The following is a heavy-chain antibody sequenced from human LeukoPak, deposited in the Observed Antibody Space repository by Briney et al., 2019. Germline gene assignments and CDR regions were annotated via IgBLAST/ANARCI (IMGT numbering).Heavy chain of an antibody. CDR1: GYTFTSYG. D-gene: IGHD3-10*01. V-gene: IGHV1-18*01. Sequence: GASGKVSCKASGYTFTSYGISWVRQAPGQGLEWMRWISAYNGNSNYSQKLQGRVTMTTDTSTSTAYMELRSLRSDDTAVYYCARDRTMVRGATVGYWGQGTLVTVSS. CDR2: ISAYNGNS. CDR3: ARDRTMVRGATVGY. J-gene: IGHJ4*02.